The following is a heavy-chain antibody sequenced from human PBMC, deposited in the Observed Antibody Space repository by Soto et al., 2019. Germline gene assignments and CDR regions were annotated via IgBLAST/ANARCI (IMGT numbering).Heavy chain of an antibody. CDR3: XXXXXPEXY. CDR2: ISAYNGNT. CDR1: GYTFTSYG. J-gene: IGHJ4*02. V-gene: IGHV1-18*01. Sequence: QVQLVQSGAEVKKPXASVKVSCKASGYTFTSYGISWVRQAPGQGLEWMGWISAYNGNTNYAQKLQGRVTMTTDTSTSTAYMELRSXXXXXXXXXXXXXXXXPEXYWGQGTLVTVSS.